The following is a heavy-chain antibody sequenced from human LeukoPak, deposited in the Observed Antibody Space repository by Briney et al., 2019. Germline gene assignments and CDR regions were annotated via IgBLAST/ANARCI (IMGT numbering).Heavy chain of an antibody. J-gene: IGHJ4*02. CDR3: TTARTELRYFDWLLRNFDY. CDR2: IKSKTDGGTT. Sequence: PGGSLRLSCAASGFTFSNAWMNWVRQAPGKGLEWVGRIKSKTDGGTTDYAAPVKGRFTISRDDSKNTLYLQMNSLKTEDTAVYYCTTARTELRYFDWLLRNFDYWGQGTLVTVSS. CDR1: GFTFSNAW. D-gene: IGHD3-9*01. V-gene: IGHV3-15*07.